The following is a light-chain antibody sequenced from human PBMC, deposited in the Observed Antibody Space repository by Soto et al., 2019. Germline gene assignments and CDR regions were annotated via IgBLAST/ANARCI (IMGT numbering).Light chain of an antibody. Sequence: DIQMTQSPSSLSASVGDRVTITCRASQGISSYSAWYQQKPGKVPKVLIYAASTLQSGVPSRLSGSGSGTDFTLTISSLQPEDAATYYCQKYNSAPLTFGGGTKLEIK. CDR2: AAS. J-gene: IGKJ4*01. CDR1: QGISSY. V-gene: IGKV1-27*01. CDR3: QKYNSAPLT.